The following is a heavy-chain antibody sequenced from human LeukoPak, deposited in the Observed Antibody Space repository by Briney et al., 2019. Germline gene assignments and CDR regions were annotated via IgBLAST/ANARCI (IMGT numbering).Heavy chain of an antibody. Sequence: ASVKVSCKASGYTFSDYGINWVRQAPGQGLEWMGWISAYNGNTNYAQKLQGRVTMTTDTSTSTAYMELRSLRSDDTAVYYCASRGWIVTRPFDYWGQGTLVTVSS. CDR2: ISAYNGNT. CDR1: GYTFSDYG. D-gene: IGHD3-22*01. V-gene: IGHV1-18*01. J-gene: IGHJ4*02. CDR3: ASRGWIVTRPFDY.